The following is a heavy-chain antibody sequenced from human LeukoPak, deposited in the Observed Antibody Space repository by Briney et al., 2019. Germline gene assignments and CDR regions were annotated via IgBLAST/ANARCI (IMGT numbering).Heavy chain of an antibody. Sequence: GGSLRLSCAASGFTFSGSAMHWVRQASGKGLEWVGRIRSKANSYATAYAASVKGRFIISRDDSKNTAYLQMNSLKTEDTAAYYCTRGSTTVTTDFDYWGQGTLVTVSS. CDR2: IRSKANSYAT. V-gene: IGHV3-73*01. CDR1: GFTFSGSA. CDR3: TRGSTTVTTDFDY. J-gene: IGHJ4*02. D-gene: IGHD4-17*01.